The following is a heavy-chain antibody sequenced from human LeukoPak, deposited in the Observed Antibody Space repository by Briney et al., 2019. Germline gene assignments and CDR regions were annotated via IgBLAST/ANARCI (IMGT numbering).Heavy chain of an antibody. J-gene: IGHJ6*02. Sequence: GRSLRLSCAASGFTFSSYAMSWVRQAPGKGLEWVSAISGSGGSTYYADSVKGRFTISRDSSKNTLYLQMNSLRAEDTAVYYCAKDLVRITIFGVVTYGMDVWGQGTTVTVSS. CDR3: AKDLVRITIFGVVTYGMDV. CDR2: ISGSGGST. V-gene: IGHV3-23*01. D-gene: IGHD3-3*01. CDR1: GFTFSSYA.